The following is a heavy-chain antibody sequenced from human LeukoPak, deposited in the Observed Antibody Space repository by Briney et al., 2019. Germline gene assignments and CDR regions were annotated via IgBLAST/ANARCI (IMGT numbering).Heavy chain of an antibody. V-gene: IGHV3-7*01. Sequence: GGSLRLSCAASGFTFSSYSMNWVRQAPGKGPEWVANIKVDGSEIYYVDSVKGRFTISRDNAKNSLYLQVNSLRAEDTAVYYCTRDRQGPRLYEMDIWGQGTTVTVSS. D-gene: IGHD2-8*01. J-gene: IGHJ6*02. CDR2: IKVDGSEI. CDR3: TRDRQGPRLYEMDI. CDR1: GFTFSSYS.